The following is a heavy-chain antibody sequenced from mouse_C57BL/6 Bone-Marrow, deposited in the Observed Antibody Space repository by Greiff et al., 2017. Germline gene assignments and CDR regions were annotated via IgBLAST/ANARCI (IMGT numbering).Heavy chain of an antibody. V-gene: IGHV6-3*01. CDR3: TVSIYEYDGAWFAY. CDR2: IRLKSDNYAT. J-gene: IGHJ3*01. Sequence: EVKLVESGGGLVQPGGSMKLSCVASGFTFSNYWMNWVRQSPEKGLEWVAQIRLKSDNYATHYAESVKGRFTISRDDSKSSVYLQMNNLRAEDTGIYYCTVSIYEYDGAWFAYWGQGTLVTVSA. D-gene: IGHD2-4*01. CDR1: GFTFSNYW.